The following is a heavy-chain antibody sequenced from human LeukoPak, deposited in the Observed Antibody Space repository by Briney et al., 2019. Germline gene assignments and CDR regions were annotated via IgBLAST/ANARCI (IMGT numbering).Heavy chain of an antibody. CDR1: GGSISSGDYY. CDR3: ARKGKLGDAFDI. V-gene: IGHV4-61*02. J-gene: IGHJ3*02. D-gene: IGHD3-16*01. CDR2: IYASGST. Sequence: PSETLSLTCTVSGGSISSGDYYWSWIRQPAGMRLEWIGRIYASGSTNYNPSLKSRVTISVDTSKNQLSLKLISVTAADTAMYYCARKGKLGDAFDIWGQGTMVTVSS.